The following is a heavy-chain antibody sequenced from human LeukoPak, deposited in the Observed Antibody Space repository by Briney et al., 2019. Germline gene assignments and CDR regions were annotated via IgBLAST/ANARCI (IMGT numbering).Heavy chain of an antibody. CDR1: GDSISSSSYY. D-gene: IGHD3-3*01. J-gene: IGHJ4*02. V-gene: IGHV4-39*01. CDR2: IFYSGST. CDR3: ARLSGRSGFPGY. Sequence: SETLSLTCTVSGDSISSSSYYWGWIRQPPGKGLKWIGNIFYSGSTYYNPSLQSRVTISVDTSKNQFSLRLSSVTAADTAVYYCARLSGRSGFPGYWGQGTLVTVSS.